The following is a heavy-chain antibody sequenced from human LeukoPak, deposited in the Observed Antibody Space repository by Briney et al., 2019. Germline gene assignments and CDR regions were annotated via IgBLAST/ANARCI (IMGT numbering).Heavy chain of an antibody. J-gene: IGHJ4*02. CDR1: GFTLSSYA. D-gene: IGHD5-12*01. CDR2: ISGSGGST. V-gene: IGHV3-23*01. Sequence: PGGSLRLSCAASGFTLSSYAMSWVRQAPGKGLEWVSAISGSGGSTYYADSVKGWFTISRDNSKNTLYLQMNSLRAEDTAVYYCAKLRGYSGYDQDYWGQGTLVTVSS. CDR3: AKLRGYSGYDQDY.